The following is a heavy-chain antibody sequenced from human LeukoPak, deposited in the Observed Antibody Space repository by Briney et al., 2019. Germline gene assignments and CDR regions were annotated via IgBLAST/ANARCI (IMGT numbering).Heavy chain of an antibody. CDR2: ISGSGGST. J-gene: IGHJ6*03. CDR3: ARYGLSYFYHYMDV. V-gene: IGHV3-23*01. D-gene: IGHD3-10*01. CDR1: GFTFSSYA. Sequence: GGSLRLSCAASGFTFSSYAMSWVRQAPGKGLEWVSAISGSGGSTYYADFVKGRFTISRDNSKNTLYLQMNSLRAEDTAVYYCARYGLSYFYHYMDVWGKGTTVTVSS.